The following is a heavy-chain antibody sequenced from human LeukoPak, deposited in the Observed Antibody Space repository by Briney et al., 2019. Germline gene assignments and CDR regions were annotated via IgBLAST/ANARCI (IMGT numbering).Heavy chain of an antibody. CDR3: ARDSEPYYDILTGYSLFDY. D-gene: IGHD3-9*01. V-gene: IGHV3-30-3*01. CDR2: ISYDGSNK. J-gene: IGHJ4*02. Sequence: GGSLRLSCAASGFTFSSYAVHWVRQAPGKGLEWVAVISYDGSNKYYADSVKGRFTISRDNSKNTLYLQMNSLRAEDTAVYYCARDSEPYYDILTGYSLFDYWGQGTLVTVSS. CDR1: GFTFSSYA.